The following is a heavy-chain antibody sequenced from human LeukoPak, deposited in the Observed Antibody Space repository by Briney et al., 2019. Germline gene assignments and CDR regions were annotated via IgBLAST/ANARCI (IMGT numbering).Heavy chain of an antibody. CDR1: GGSISTSDYY. V-gene: IGHV4-39*01. CDR2: IYYSGTA. J-gene: IGHJ4*02. Sequence: SETLSLTCAVSGGSISTSDYYWPWLRQAPGKGLEWIGNIYYSGTAYYNPSLKGRVTISVDTSKNQFSLKLTSVNAADTAVYYCGGYKFYHFHYWGQGTLVTVSS. CDR3: GGYKFYHFHY. D-gene: IGHD5-24*01.